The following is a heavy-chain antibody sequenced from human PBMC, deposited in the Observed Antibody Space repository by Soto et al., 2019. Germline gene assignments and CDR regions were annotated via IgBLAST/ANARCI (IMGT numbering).Heavy chain of an antibody. CDR2: IYYSGST. Sequence: SETLSLTCTVSGGSISSYYWSWIRQPPGKGLEWIGYIYYSGSTNYNPSLKNRVTISVDTSKNQFSLKLSSVTAADTAVYYCARSRGYSGYDSIHYFDYWGQGTLVTVSS. V-gene: IGHV4-59*08. D-gene: IGHD5-12*01. J-gene: IGHJ4*02. CDR3: ARSRGYSGYDSIHYFDY. CDR1: GGSISSYY.